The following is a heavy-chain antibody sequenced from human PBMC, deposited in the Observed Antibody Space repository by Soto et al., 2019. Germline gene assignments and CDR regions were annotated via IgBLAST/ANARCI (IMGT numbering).Heavy chain of an antibody. D-gene: IGHD6-6*01. CDR1: GFTFSSYG. CDR3: ARRGLSSSSTFRYHYYGMDV. CDR2: ISYDGSNK. V-gene: IGHV3-30*03. J-gene: IGHJ6*02. Sequence: PGGSLRLSCAASGFTFSSYGMHWVRQAPGKGLEWVAVISYDGSNKYYADSVKGRFTISRDNSKNTLYLQMNSLRSEDTAVYYCARRGLSSSSTFRYHYYGMDVWGQGTTVTVSS.